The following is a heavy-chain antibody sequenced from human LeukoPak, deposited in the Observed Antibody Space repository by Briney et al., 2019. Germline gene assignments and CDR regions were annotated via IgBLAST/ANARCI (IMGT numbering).Heavy chain of an antibody. CDR3: ARGDCSSTSQQSYYYGMDV. D-gene: IGHD2-2*01. CDR1: GGSVSSGSYY. J-gene: IGHJ6*04. Sequence: SETLSLTCTVSGGSVSSGSYYWSWIRQPPGKGLEWIGYIYYSGSTNYNPSLKSRVTIPVDTSKNQFSLKLSSVTAADTAVYYCARGDCSSTSQQSYYYGMDVWGKGTTVTVSS. CDR2: IYYSGST. V-gene: IGHV4-61*01.